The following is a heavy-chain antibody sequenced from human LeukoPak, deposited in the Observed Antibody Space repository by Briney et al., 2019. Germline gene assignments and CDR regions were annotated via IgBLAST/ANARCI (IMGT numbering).Heavy chain of an antibody. Sequence: PSETLSLTCTVSGGSISSYYWSWIRQPAGKGLEWIGRIYTSGSTNYNPSLKSRATMSVDTSKNQFSLKLSSVTAADTAVYYCAREASYYYDSSGYYYVRDAFDIWGQGTMVTVSS. V-gene: IGHV4-4*07. J-gene: IGHJ3*02. CDR1: GGSISSYY. CDR3: AREASYYYDSSGYYYVRDAFDI. D-gene: IGHD3-22*01. CDR2: IYTSGST.